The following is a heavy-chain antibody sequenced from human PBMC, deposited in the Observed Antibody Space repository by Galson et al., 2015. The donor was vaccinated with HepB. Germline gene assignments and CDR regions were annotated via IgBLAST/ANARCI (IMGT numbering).Heavy chain of an antibody. CDR2: ISWNSGDI. CDR1: GFTFDDYA. D-gene: IGHD5-18*01. J-gene: IGHJ4*02. CDR3: AKGRRRFGVGTAMSTTLDY. Sequence: SLRLSCAASGFTFDDYAMHWVRHAPGKGLEWVSTISWNSGDIGYADSVKGRFTISRDNAKNSLYLQMNSLRAEDTALYYCAKGRRRFGVGTAMSTTLDYWGQGTLVTVSS. V-gene: IGHV3-9*01.